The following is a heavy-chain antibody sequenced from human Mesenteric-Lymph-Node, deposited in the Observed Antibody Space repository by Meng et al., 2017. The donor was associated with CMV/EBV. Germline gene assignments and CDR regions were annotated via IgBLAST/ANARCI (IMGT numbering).Heavy chain of an antibody. CDR3: ARAIPSVLGY. CDR2: ISSSRTTI. CDR1: RFTFSIYG. D-gene: IGHD2-8*02. Sequence: GESLKISCAASRFTFSIYGMNWVRQAPGKGLEWVSYISSSRTTIYYADSVKGRITISRDNAKNSLYVQMNSLRAEDTAVYYCARAIPSVLGYWGQGTLVTVSS. V-gene: IGHV3-48*04. J-gene: IGHJ4*02.